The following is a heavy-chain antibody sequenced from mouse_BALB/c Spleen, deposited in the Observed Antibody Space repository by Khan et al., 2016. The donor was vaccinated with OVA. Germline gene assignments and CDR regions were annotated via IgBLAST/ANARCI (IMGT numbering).Heavy chain of an antibody. J-gene: IGHJ3*01. CDR3: ARRGYYRSFAY. Sequence: QVQLKQSGPELKKPGETVKISCMASGYTFTNYGMDWVKQAPGKGLKWMGWINTYTGEPTYADDFKGRFAFSLETSASTAYLQINNLKNEDTATYFCARRGYYRSFAYWGQGTLVTVSA. CDR2: INTYTGEP. CDR1: GYTFTNYG. V-gene: IGHV9-3-1*01. D-gene: IGHD2-14*01.